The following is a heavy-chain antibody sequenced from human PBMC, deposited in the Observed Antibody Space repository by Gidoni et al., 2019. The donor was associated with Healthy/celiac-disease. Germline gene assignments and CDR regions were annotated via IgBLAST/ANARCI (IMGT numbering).Heavy chain of an antibody. V-gene: IGHV4-59*01. Sequence: QVQLKESGPGRVKPPETLSLTCTVPVGPTVSYYWSWIRQPPGKGLEWIGYIYYSGSTNYNPSLKSRVTISVDTSKNQFSLKLSSVTAADTAVYYCARGYSGSYLRGYYYGMDVWGQGTTVTVSS. CDR2: IYYSGST. J-gene: IGHJ6*02. D-gene: IGHD1-26*01. CDR3: ARGYSGSYLRGYYYGMDV. CDR1: VGPTVSYY.